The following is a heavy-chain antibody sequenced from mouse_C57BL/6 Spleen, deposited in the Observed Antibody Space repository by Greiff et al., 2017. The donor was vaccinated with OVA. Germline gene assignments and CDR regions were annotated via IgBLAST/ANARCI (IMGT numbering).Heavy chain of an antibody. V-gene: IGHV1-20*01. J-gene: IGHJ4*01. Sequence: EVKLMESGPELVKPGDSVKISCKASGYSFTGYFMNWVMQSHGKSLEWIGRINPYNGDTFYNQKFKGKATLTVDKSSSTAHMELRSLTSEDSAVYYCARSDGSSYRYYAMDYWGQGTSVTVSS. CDR1: GYSFTGYF. CDR3: ARSDGSSYRYYAMDY. D-gene: IGHD1-1*01. CDR2: INPYNGDT.